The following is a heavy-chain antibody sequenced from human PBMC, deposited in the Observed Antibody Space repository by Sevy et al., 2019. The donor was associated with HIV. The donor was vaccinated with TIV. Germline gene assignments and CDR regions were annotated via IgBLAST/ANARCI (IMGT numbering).Heavy chain of an antibody. J-gene: IGHJ4*02. CDR3: ARAQQVTMLVVIGGLYFDF. V-gene: IGHV3-7*01. Sequence: GGALRLSCAASGFTFSSYWMTWVRQAPGKGLEWVANIKQDMSEKYYADSVKGRFTISRDNARNSLYLQMARLRAEDTAVYYCARAQQVTMLVVIGGLYFDFWGQGTLVTVSS. CDR2: IKQDMSEK. D-gene: IGHD3-22*01. CDR1: GFTFSSYW.